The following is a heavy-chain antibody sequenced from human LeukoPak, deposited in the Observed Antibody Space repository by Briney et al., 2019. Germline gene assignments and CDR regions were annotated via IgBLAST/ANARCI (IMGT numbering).Heavy chain of an antibody. CDR1: GYSISSGYY. J-gene: IGHJ6*03. V-gene: IGHV4-38-2*02. Sequence: SETLSLTCTVSGYSISSGYYWGWIRQPPGKGLEWIGSIYHSGSTYYNPSLKSRVTISVDTSKNQFSLKLSSVTAADTAVYYCAGTYYDILTGRFGTPTAVDYYYYMVVWGKGTTDTVSS. CDR2: IYHSGST. CDR3: AGTYYDILTGRFGTPTAVDYYYYMVV. D-gene: IGHD3-9*01.